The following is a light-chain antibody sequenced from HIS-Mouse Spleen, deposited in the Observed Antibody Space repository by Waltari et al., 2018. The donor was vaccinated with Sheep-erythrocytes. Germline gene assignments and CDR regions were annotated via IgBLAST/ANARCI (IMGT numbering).Light chain of an antibody. V-gene: IGLV2-11*01. CDR2: DVS. J-gene: IGLJ1*01. CDR3: CSYAGSYNHV. Sequence: QSALTQPRPVSGSPGQSVAISCTGTSSDVGGENYGSWYQQHPGKAPKLMIYDVSKRPSGVPDRFSGSKSGNTASLTISGLQAEDEADYYCCSYAGSYNHVFATGTKVTVL. CDR1: SSDVGGENY.